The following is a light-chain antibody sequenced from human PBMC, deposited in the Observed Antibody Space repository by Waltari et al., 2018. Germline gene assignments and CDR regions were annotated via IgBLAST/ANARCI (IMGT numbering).Light chain of an antibody. Sequence: QSALTQPPSASGSTGQSVPISCPGPSRSIGGYYFVSWYQHNPGKVPKVIIYGFTERPSGVPDRFSGSKSGYTASLTVSGLQAEDEADYYCSSYAGSKIWVFGGGTRLTVL. J-gene: IGLJ3*02. V-gene: IGLV2-8*01. CDR1: SRSIGGYYF. CDR2: GFT. CDR3: SSYAGSKIWV.